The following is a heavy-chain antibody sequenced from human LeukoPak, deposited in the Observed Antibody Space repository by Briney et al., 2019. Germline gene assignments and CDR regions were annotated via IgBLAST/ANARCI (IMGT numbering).Heavy chain of an antibody. CDR1: GGSISSYY. CDR2: IYYRGST. CDR3: ASSRWYYYMDV. V-gene: IGHV4-59*01. Sequence: SETLSLTCTVSGGSISSYYWSWIRQPPGKGLEWIGYIYYRGSTNYNPSLKSRVTISVDTSKNQFSLKLSSVTAADTAVYYCASSRWYYYMDVWGKGTTVTVSS. D-gene: IGHD2-15*01. J-gene: IGHJ6*03.